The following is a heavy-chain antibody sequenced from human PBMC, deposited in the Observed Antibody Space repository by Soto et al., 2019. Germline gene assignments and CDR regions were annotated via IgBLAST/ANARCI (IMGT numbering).Heavy chain of an antibody. Sequence: GGSLRLSCAASGFTFSSYAMSWVRQAPGKGLEWVSAISGSGGSTYYADSVKGRFTISRDNSKNTLYLQMNSLRAEDTAVYYCAKLIDSSGYYLNYFDYWGQGTLVTVSS. CDR1: GFTFSSYA. J-gene: IGHJ4*02. CDR3: AKLIDSSGYYLNYFDY. D-gene: IGHD3-22*01. V-gene: IGHV3-23*01. CDR2: ISGSGGST.